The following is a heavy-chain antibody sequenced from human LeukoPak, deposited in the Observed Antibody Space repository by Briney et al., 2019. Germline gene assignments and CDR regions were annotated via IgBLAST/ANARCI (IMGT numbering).Heavy chain of an antibody. CDR3: ASSEEFDAFDI. D-gene: IGHD3-10*01. J-gene: IGHJ3*02. CDR1: GYTLTSYY. V-gene: IGHV1-46*01. CDR2: INPSGGST. Sequence: ASVKVSCKASGYTLTSYYMHWVRQAPGQGLEWMGIINPSGGSTNYAQKFQGRVTMTRDMSTSTVYMELSSLRSEDTAVYYCASSEEFDAFDIWGQGTMVTVSS.